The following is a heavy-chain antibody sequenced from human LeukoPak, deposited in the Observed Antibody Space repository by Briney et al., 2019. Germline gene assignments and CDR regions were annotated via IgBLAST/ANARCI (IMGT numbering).Heavy chain of an antibody. V-gene: IGHV3-15*01. CDR1: GGSISSYY. J-gene: IGHJ4*02. CDR2: IKNKRDGETT. D-gene: IGHD6-19*01. Sequence: ETLSLTCTVSGGSISSYYWSWIRQPAGKGLEWVGRIKNKRDGETTDYAEPVKGRFTISRDDSKNTLYLQMNSLKTEDTAVYYCTYSSGWPNFDYWGQGTLVTVSS. CDR3: TYSSGWPNFDY.